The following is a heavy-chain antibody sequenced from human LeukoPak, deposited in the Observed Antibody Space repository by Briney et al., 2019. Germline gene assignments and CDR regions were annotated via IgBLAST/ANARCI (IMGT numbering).Heavy chain of an antibody. CDR1: GASNNSYY. CDR3: ARKAPKKGWFDP. J-gene: IGHJ5*02. V-gene: IGHV4-4*09. CDR2: THPSGNT. Sequence: PSETLSLTCTVSGASNNSYYWSWIWQPPGKGLEWIGYTHPSGNTNYSPSLKGRVTISMDTSTNQFSLKVRSVTAADTAVYYCARKAPKKGWFDPWGQGTLVTVSS.